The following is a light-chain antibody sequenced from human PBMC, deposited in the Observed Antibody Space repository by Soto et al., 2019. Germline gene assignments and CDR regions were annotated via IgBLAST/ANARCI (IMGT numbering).Light chain of an antibody. V-gene: IGKV3-11*01. J-gene: IGKJ4*01. CDR1: QSVSSY. Sequence: EIVLTQSPATLSLSPGERATLSCRASQSVSSYLAWYQQKPGQAPRLLIYDASNRATGIPARFSGSGSGTDFTLTISSLEPEDFAVYYCQQRSXWPSLTFGGGTKVEIK. CDR2: DAS. CDR3: QQRSXWPSLT.